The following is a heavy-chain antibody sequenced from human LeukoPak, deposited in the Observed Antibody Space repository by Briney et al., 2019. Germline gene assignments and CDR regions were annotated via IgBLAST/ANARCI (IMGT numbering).Heavy chain of an antibody. V-gene: IGHV1-69*06. CDR1: GGTFSSYA. J-gene: IGHJ6*03. CDR3: ARDLNYYYCMDV. CDR2: IIPIFGTA. Sequence: SVKVSCKASGGTFSSYAISWVRQAPGQGLEWMGGIIPIFGTANYAQKFQGRVTITADKSTSTAYMELSSLRSEDTAVYYCARDLNYYYCMDVWGKGTTVTVSS.